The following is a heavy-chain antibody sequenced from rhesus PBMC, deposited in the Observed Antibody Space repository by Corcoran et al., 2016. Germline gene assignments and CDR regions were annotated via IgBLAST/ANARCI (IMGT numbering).Heavy chain of an antibody. Sequence: EVQLVESGGGLVQPGGSLRLSCAASGFTFSSYDMSWVRQSPGKGLEWVSYISNTRKTIYYADSVNCRFTISRDNSKNSLSLQMSSLRAEDTAVYYCTRASIAAAVTFDYWGQGVLVTVSS. D-gene: IGHD6-31*01. J-gene: IGHJ4*01. V-gene: IGHV3-136*01. CDR3: TRASIAAAVTFDY. CDR2: ISNTRKTI. CDR1: GFTFSSYD.